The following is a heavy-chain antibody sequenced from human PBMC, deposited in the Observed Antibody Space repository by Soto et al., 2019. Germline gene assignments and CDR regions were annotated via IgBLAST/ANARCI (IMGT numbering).Heavy chain of an antibody. V-gene: IGHV3-23*01. CDR3: AKDQHAYCGGDCPFDY. CDR2: ISGSGGST. J-gene: IGHJ4*02. CDR1: GFTFSSYA. D-gene: IGHD2-21*01. Sequence: GGYLRLSCAASGFTFSSYAMSWVRQAPGKGLEWVSAISGSGGSTYYADSVKGRFTISRDNSKNTLYLQMNSLRAEDTAVYYCAKDQHAYCGGDCPFDYWGQGTLVTVSS.